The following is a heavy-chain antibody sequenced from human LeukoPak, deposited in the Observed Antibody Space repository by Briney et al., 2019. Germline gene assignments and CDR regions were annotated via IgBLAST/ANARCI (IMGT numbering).Heavy chain of an antibody. D-gene: IGHD1-26*01. CDR2: IVPLFGTA. CDR1: GGTFTNYA. V-gene: IGHV1-69*06. CDR3: ARKAGGSYYFDY. Sequence: SVEVSCKSSGGTFTNYAISWVRQAPGQGLEWMGGIVPLFGTANYAQKFQGRVTITADKSTSTAYMELSSLRSEDTAVYYCARKAGGSYYFDYWGQGTLVTVSS. J-gene: IGHJ4*02.